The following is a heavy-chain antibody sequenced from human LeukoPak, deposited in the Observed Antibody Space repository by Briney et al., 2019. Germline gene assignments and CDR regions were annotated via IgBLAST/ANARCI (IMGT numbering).Heavy chain of an antibody. CDR3: AEVTMNY. V-gene: IGHV4-39*07. J-gene: IGHJ4*02. CDR2: IYHSGST. Sequence: SETLSLTCTVSGASVSSGRYYWSWIRQPPGKGLEWIGSIYHSGSTYYNPSLKSRVTIPVDTSKNQFSLKLSSVTAADTAVYYCAEVTMNYWGQGTLVTVSS. CDR1: GASVSSGRYY. D-gene: IGHD2-21*02.